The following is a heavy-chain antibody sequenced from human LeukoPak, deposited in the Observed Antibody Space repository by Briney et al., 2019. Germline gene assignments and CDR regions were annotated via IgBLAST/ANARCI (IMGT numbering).Heavy chain of an antibody. CDR1: GFTFSSYS. CDR2: ISSSGSTI. V-gene: IGHV3-48*01. J-gene: IGHJ4*02. Sequence: GGSLRLSCAASGFTFSSYSMNWVRQAPGKGLEWVSYISSSGSTIYYADSVKGRFTISRDNAKNSLYLQMNSLRAEDTAVYYCAKDPGRFLEWLLFSDYWGQGTLVTVSS. CDR3: AKDPGRFLEWLLFSDY. D-gene: IGHD3-3*01.